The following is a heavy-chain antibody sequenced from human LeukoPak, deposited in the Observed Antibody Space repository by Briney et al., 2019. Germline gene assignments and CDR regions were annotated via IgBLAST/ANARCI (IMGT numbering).Heavy chain of an antibody. CDR1: GYTFTGYY. Sequence: ASVKVSCKASGYTFTGYYMHWVRQAPGQGLEWMGIINPSGGFTSYAQNFQGRVTMTRDTSTSTIYMELSSLRPEDTAVYYCTREGYSRGWYSYWGQGTLVTVSS. CDR2: INPSGGFT. D-gene: IGHD6-19*01. V-gene: IGHV1-46*01. J-gene: IGHJ4*02. CDR3: TREGYSRGWYSY.